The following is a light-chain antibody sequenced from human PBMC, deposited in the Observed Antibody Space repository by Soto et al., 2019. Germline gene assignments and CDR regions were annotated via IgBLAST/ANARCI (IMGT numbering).Light chain of an antibody. CDR3: QQYGSSPPLT. J-gene: IGKJ4*01. CDR1: QSVSNNY. Sequence: EIVLMQSPGTLSLSPGERATLSCRASQSVSNNYVAWYQQKTGQAPRLLIAGASSRATGIPDRFSGSGSGTDFTLTISRLEPADFAVYYCQQYGSSPPLTFGGWTKVEIK. V-gene: IGKV3-20*01. CDR2: GAS.